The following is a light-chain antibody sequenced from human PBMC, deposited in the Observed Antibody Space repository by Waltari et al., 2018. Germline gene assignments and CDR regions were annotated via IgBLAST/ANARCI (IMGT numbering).Light chain of an antibody. CDR1: SSDVGHYNL. V-gene: IGLV2-23*02. CDR3: CSYAGHSTYV. CDR2: EVS. J-gene: IGLJ1*01. Sequence: QSALTQPASVSGSPGQSITLPCPGTSSDVGHYNLVSWYQHHPGKAPKLMIYEVSQRPSGVSNRFSGSKSGNTASLTISGLQPEDETDYYCCSYAGHSTYVFGTGTKVTVL.